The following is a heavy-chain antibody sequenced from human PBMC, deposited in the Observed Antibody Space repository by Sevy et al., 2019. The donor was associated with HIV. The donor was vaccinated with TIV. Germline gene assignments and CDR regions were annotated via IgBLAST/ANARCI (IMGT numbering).Heavy chain of an antibody. V-gene: IGHV3-33*01. CDR1: GFTFSSYG. J-gene: IGHJ3*02. D-gene: IGHD4-17*01. Sequence: GGSLRLSCAASGFTFSSYGMHWVRQAPGKGLEWVAVIWYDGSNKYYADSVKGRFTISRDNSKNTLYLQMNSLRAEDTDVYYCARESVGYGDYDDAFDIWGQGTMVTVSS. CDR2: IWYDGSNK. CDR3: ARESVGYGDYDDAFDI.